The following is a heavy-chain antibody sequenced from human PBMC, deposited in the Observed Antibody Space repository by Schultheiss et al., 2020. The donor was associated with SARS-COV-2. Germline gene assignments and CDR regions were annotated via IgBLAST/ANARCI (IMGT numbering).Heavy chain of an antibody. CDR1: GFTFSSYA. CDR2: ISGSGGST. D-gene: IGHD3-22*01. V-gene: IGHV3-23*01. Sequence: GGSLRLSCAASGFTFSSYAMSWVRQAPGKGLEWVSAISGSGGSTYYADSVKGRFTISRDNSKNTLYLQMNSLRAEDTAVYYCAKGPQRYSDSSGYFGHWGQGTLVTVSS. CDR3: AKGPQRYSDSSGYFGH. J-gene: IGHJ4*02.